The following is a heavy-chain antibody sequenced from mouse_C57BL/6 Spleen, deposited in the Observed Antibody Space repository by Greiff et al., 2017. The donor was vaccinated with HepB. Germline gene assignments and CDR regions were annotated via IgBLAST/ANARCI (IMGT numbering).Heavy chain of an antibody. CDR2: INTSNGGT. Sequence: QVQLKQPGTELVKPGASVKLSCKASGYTFTSYWMHWVKQRPGQGLEWIGNINTSNGGTNYHEKFKSKATLTVDKSSSTAYMQHRSLTTEDAAVYYCARSRPPYAMDYWGQGTSVTVSS. CDR3: ARSRPPYAMDY. CDR1: GYTFTSYW. V-gene: IGHV1-53*01. J-gene: IGHJ4*01.